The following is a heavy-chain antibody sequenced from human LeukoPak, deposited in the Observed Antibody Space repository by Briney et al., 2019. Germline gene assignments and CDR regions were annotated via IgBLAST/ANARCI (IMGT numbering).Heavy chain of an antibody. CDR3: AKDIGWFDP. J-gene: IGHJ5*02. CDR1: GFTFSSYA. Sequence: GGSLRLSCAASGFTFSSYAMSWVRQAPGKGLEWVSAISGTGDSPHYADSVKGRFTISRDNSKNTLYLQMNSLRAEDTAFYYCAKDIGWFDPWGQGTLVTVSS. CDR2: ISGTGDSP. V-gene: IGHV3-23*01.